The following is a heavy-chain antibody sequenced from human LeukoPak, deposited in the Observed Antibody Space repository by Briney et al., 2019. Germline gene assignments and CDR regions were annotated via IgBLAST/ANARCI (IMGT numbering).Heavy chain of an antibody. J-gene: IGHJ4*02. CDR2: ISGSGGST. CDR1: GCTFSSYA. V-gene: IGHV3-23*01. Sequence: GGSLRLSCAASGCTFSSYAMSWVRQAPGKGLEWVSAISGSGGSTYYADSVKGRFTISRDNSKNTLYLQMNSLRAEDTAVYYCAKDHGYCSSTSCYPSENYWGQGTLVTVSS. D-gene: IGHD2-2*01. CDR3: AKDHGYCSSTSCYPSENY.